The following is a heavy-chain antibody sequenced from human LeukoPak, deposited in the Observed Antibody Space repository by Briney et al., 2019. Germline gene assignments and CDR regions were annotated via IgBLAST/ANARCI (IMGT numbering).Heavy chain of an antibody. CDR3: VREARGWYEDS. CDR1: NYSITSNYY. V-gene: IGHV4-38-2*02. J-gene: IGHJ4*02. D-gene: IGHD6-19*01. CDR2: IHHTGIT. Sequence: SETLSLTCNVLNYSITSNYYWGWIRQPPGKGLEWIGSIHHTGITHYTPSLESRVTIALDTSKGQFSLRLYSVTAADTAIYYCVREARGWYEDSWGQGTLVTVSS.